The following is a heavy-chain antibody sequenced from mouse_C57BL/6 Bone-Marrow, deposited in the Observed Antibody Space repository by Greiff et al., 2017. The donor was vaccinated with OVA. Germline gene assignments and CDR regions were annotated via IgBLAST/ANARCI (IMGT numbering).Heavy chain of an antibody. CDR1: GYTFTSYN. D-gene: IGHD1-1*01. J-gene: IGHJ4*01. CDR3: ARKSYYYGSRYYYASDY. V-gene: IGHV1-12*01. Sequence: QVQLQQSGAELVRPGASVKMSCKASGYTFTSYNMHWVKQTPRQGLEWIGAIYPGNGDTSYNQKFKGKATLTVDKSSSTAYMQLSSLTSEDSAVYFCARKSYYYGSRYYYASDYWGQGTSVTVSS. CDR2: IYPGNGDT.